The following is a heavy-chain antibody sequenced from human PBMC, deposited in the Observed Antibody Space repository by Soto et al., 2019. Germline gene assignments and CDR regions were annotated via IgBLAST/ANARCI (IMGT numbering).Heavy chain of an antibody. CDR3: ATLPPRIVVVSTEIPT. Sequence: QVQLRESGPGMVRPSGTLSLACAVSGTSISSTFWWSWVRQSPGKGLEWIGEVSHSGGTKYNPSLKCRLTTSVDKPNTQFSLELTSVTAADTAVYYCATLPPRIVVVSTEIPTWGRGTLVTVSS. CDR1: GTSISSTFW. D-gene: IGHD2-15*01. CDR2: VSHSGGT. J-gene: IGHJ4*02. V-gene: IGHV4-4*02.